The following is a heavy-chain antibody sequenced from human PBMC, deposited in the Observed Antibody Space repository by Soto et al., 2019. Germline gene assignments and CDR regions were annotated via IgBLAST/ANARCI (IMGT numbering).Heavy chain of an antibody. Sequence: GGSLRLSCAASGFTFSSYAMHLVRQAPGKGLEWVAVISYDGSNKYYADSVKGRFTISRDNSKNTLYLQMNSLRAEDTAVYYCARDGVYGDYVFDYWGQGTLVTVSS. CDR3: ARDGVYGDYVFDY. J-gene: IGHJ4*02. V-gene: IGHV3-30-3*01. CDR2: ISYDGSNK. D-gene: IGHD4-17*01. CDR1: GFTFSSYA.